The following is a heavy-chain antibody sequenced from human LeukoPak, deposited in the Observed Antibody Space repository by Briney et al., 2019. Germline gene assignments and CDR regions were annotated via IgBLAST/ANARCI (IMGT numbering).Heavy chain of an antibody. CDR2: IIPILGIA. CDR3: ARGYCSGGSCYRIDY. J-gene: IGHJ4*02. CDR1: GGTFSTYA. V-gene: IGHV1-69*04. D-gene: IGHD2-15*01. Sequence: GAPVKVSCKASGGTFSTYAITWVRQAPGQGLEWMGRIIPILGIANYAQKFQGRVTITADKSTSTAYMELSSLRSEDTAVYYCARGYCSGGSCYRIDYWGQGTLVTVSS.